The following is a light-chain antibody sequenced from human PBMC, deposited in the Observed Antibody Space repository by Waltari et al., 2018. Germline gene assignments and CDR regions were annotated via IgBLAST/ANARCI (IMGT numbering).Light chain of an antibody. CDR3: QVWDNSNDQYV. CDR1: NIGDKN. V-gene: IGLV3-21*04. Sequence: SYVLTQAPSLSVAPGKTASITCGANNIGDKNVNWYQQRPGLAPTLVIYDDTDRPPGIPERVSASNSRNTATLTISSVEAGDEADYYCQVWDNSNDQYVFGPGTKVSVL. CDR2: DDT. J-gene: IGLJ1*01.